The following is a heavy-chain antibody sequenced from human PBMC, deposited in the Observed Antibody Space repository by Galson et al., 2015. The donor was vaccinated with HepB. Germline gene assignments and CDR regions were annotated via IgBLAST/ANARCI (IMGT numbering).Heavy chain of an antibody. J-gene: IGHJ6*02. Sequence: SLRLSCAASGFTFSSYAMSWVRQAPGKGLEWVSAISGSGGSTYYADSVKGRFTISRDNAKNSLYLQMNSLRAEDTAVYYCAREKLGRRYYYYGMDVWGQGTTVTVSS. CDR3: AREKLGRRYYYYGMDV. CDR2: ISGSGGST. V-gene: IGHV3-23*01. D-gene: IGHD7-27*01. CDR1: GFTFSSYA.